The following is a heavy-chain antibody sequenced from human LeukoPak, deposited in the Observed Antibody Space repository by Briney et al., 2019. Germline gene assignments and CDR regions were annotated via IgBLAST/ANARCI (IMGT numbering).Heavy chain of an antibody. V-gene: IGHV4-59*01. D-gene: IGHD2/OR15-2a*01. Sequence: PSETLSLTCTVSGGSISSYCWSWIRQPPGKGLEWIGYIYYSGSTNYNPSLKSRVTISVDTSKNQFSVKLSSVTAADTAVYYCARDLEYDYWGQGTLVTVSS. CDR3: ARDLEYDY. CDR2: IYYSGST. J-gene: IGHJ4*02. CDR1: GGSISSYC.